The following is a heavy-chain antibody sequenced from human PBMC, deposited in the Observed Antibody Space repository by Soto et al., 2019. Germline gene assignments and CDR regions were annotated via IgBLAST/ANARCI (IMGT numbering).Heavy chain of an antibody. Sequence: GGSLRLSCAAPGFTFSSYAMSWVRQAPGKGLEWVSAISGSGGSTYYADSVKGRFTISRDNSKNTLYLQMNSLRAEDTAVYYCAKDPSHIVVVTASWGQGTLVTVSS. J-gene: IGHJ5*02. CDR3: AKDPSHIVVVTAS. CDR1: GFTFSSYA. CDR2: ISGSGGST. V-gene: IGHV3-23*01. D-gene: IGHD2-21*02.